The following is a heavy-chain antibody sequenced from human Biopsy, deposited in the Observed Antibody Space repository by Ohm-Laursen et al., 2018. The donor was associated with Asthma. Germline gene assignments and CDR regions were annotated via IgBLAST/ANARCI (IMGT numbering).Heavy chain of an antibody. D-gene: IGHD3-3*02. CDR1: GFVFSQSG. Sequence: SLRLSCAASGFVFSQSGMHWVRQAPGKGLEWVANIKHDGTEKNHVDSLKGRFTISRDNAKNSLYLQMNSLRAEDTAVYYCARTFHFWSPYHAEHYQLWGQGTLVTASS. J-gene: IGHJ1*01. CDR3: ARTFHFWSPYHAEHYQL. CDR2: IKHDGTEK. V-gene: IGHV3-7*01.